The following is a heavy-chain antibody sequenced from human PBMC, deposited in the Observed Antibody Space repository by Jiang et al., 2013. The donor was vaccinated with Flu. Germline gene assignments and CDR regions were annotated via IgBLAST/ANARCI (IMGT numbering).Heavy chain of an antibody. Sequence: GAEVKKPGESLTISCKASGYTFTDYWIGWVRQMPGKGLEWLGIIYPDEFDTRYSPSFQGHVTISVDKSISTAYLQWSSLKASDTATYYCAKGFDYGSGPPDVFDFWGQGSVVTVSS. J-gene: IGHJ3*01. V-gene: IGHV5-51*01. CDR2: IYPDEFDT. D-gene: IGHD3-10*01. CDR1: GYTFTDYW. CDR3: AKGFDYGSGPPDVFDF.